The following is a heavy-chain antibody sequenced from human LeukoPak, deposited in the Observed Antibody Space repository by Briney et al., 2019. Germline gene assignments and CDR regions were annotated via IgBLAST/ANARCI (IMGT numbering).Heavy chain of an antibody. Sequence: PGGSLRLSCAASGFTFSSYAMSWVRQAPGKGLEWVSAISGSGGSTYYADSVKGRFAISRDNSKNTLYLQMNSLRAEDTAVYYCAKVGYYDFWSGYSALGYYYYMDVWGKGTTVTVSS. CDR2: ISGSGGST. D-gene: IGHD3-3*01. CDR3: AKVGYYDFWSGYSALGYYYYMDV. V-gene: IGHV3-23*01. J-gene: IGHJ6*03. CDR1: GFTFSSYA.